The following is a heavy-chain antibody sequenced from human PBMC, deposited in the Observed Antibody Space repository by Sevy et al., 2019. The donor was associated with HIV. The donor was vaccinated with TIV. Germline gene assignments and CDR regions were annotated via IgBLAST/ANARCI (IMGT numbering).Heavy chain of an antibody. CDR2: ISSSSSYI. Sequence: GGSLRLSCAASGFTFSSYSMNWVRQAPGKGLEWVSSISSSSSYIYYADSVKGRFTISRDNAKNSLYLQMNSLRAEDTAVYYCASGIAAAGTPDAFDIWGRGTMVTVSS. CDR1: GFTFSSYS. V-gene: IGHV3-21*01. J-gene: IGHJ3*02. CDR3: ASGIAAAGTPDAFDI. D-gene: IGHD6-13*01.